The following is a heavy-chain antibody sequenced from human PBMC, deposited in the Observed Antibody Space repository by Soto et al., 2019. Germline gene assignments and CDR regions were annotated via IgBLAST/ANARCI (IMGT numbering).Heavy chain of an antibody. D-gene: IGHD6-13*01. CDR1: GGTFSSYA. V-gene: IGHV1-69*01. CDR3: ARDSAAAEVWYYYYGIDV. Sequence: QVQLVQSGAEVKKPGSSVKVSCKASGGTFSSYAISWVRQAPGQGLEWMGGIIPIFGTVNYAQKFQGRVTITADESKSTAYMELSSLRSEDTAVYYCARDSAAAEVWYYYYGIDVWGQGTTVTVSS. J-gene: IGHJ6*02. CDR2: IIPIFGTV.